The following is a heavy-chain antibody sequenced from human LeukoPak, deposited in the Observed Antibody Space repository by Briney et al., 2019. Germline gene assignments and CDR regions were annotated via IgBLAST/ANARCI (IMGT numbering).Heavy chain of an antibody. CDR3: ARGWRLNWEPRRHYYYMDV. CDR2: INHSGST. CDR1: GGPFSGYY. V-gene: IGHV4-34*01. D-gene: IGHD1-14*01. J-gene: IGHJ6*03. Sequence: SETLSLTCAVYGGPFSGYYWSWIRQPPGKGLEWIGEINHSGSTNYNPSLKSRVTISVDTSKNQFSLKLSSVTAADTAVYYCARGWRLNWEPRRHYYYMDVWGKGTTVTVSS.